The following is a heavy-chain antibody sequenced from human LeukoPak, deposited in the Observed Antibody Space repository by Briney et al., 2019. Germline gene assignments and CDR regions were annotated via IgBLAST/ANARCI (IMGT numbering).Heavy chain of an antibody. V-gene: IGHV4-34*01. CDR2: INYSGST. Sequence: SETLSLTCAIYSESFSGYFWSWIRQPPGKGLEWIGEINYSGSTNYNPSLKSRVTISVDTSKNQFSLKLNSVTPEDTAVYYCAKGEKYSGRVFDCWGQGTLVTVSS. J-gene: IGHJ4*02. CDR1: SESFSGYF. CDR3: AKGEKYSGRVFDC. D-gene: IGHD1-26*01.